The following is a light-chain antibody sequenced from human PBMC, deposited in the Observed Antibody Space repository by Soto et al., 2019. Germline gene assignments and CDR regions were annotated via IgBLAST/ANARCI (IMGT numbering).Light chain of an antibody. CDR1: SSNIGSNT. CDR2: SDN. J-gene: IGLJ1*01. V-gene: IGLV1-44*01. CDR3: AAWDDSLNAYV. Sequence: QSVLTQPPSASGTPGQRVTISCSGSSSNIGSNTVNLYQQVPGTAPRFLIYSDNQRPSGVPDRVSGSKSGTSASLAISGLQSEDEADYYCAAWDDSLNAYVFGTGTKVTVL.